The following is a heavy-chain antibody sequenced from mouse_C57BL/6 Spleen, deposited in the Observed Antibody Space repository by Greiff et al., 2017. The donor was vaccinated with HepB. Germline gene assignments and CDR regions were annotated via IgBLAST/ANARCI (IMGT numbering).Heavy chain of an antibody. V-gene: IGHV1-50*01. CDR2: IDPSDSYT. Sequence: VKLQQPGAELVKPGASVKLSCKASGYTFTSYWMQWVKQRPGQGLEWIGEIDPSDSYTNYNQKFKGKATLTVATSSSTAYMQLSSLTSEDSAVYYCARGNWDSSYWGQGTLVTVSA. CDR1: GYTFTSYW. CDR3: ARGNWDSSY. J-gene: IGHJ3*01. D-gene: IGHD4-1*01.